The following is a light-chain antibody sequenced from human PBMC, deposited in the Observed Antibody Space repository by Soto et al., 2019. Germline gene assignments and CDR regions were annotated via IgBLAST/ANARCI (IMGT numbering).Light chain of an antibody. CDR1: QSVSSNY. Sequence: NVFTPAPSTPAFSPGERGTLSCRSTQSVSSNYLAWYQQKSGQAPRLLIYGASSRATGIPDRFSGGGSGTDFTLTITRLEPEDFAVYFCLQYGGLPRTFGQGTKVDIK. V-gene: IGKV3-20*01. CDR2: GAS. J-gene: IGKJ1*01. CDR3: LQYGGLPRT.